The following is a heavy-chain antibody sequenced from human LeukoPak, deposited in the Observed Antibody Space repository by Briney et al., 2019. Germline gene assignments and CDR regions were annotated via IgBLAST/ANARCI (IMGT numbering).Heavy chain of an antibody. V-gene: IGHV1-2*02. CDR1: GYTFTDYH. J-gene: IGHJ4*02. D-gene: IGHD3-3*01. Sequence: GASAKVSCRASGYTFTDYHIHWVRQAPGQGLEWMGWINPNSGGTNYVQKLQGRVTMTRDTSITTAYMELSSLRSDDTAVHYCARDIRPRVESFDYWGQGTLVTVSS. CDR2: INPNSGGT. CDR3: ARDIRPRVESFDY.